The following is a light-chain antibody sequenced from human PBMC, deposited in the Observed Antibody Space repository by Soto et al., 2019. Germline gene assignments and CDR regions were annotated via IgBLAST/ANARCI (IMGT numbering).Light chain of an antibody. CDR3: QQYGSSLSWT. V-gene: IGKV3-20*01. Sequence: EIVLRQSPGTLSLSPGERATLSCRASQSVSSSYLAWYQQKPGQAPRLLIYGASSRATGIQDRFSGSGSGTDFTLTISRLEPEDFAVYYCQQYGSSLSWTFGQGTKVEIK. CDR2: GAS. CDR1: QSVSSSY. J-gene: IGKJ1*01.